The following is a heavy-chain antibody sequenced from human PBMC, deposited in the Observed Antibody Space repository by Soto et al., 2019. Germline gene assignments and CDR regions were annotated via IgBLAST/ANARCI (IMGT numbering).Heavy chain of an antibody. J-gene: IGHJ4*02. CDR3: ARDRGSYALDY. CDR2: ISAYNGNT. Sequence: QVQLVQSGAEVKEPGASVKVSCKASGYTFTSYGIIWVRQAPGQGLEWMGWISAYNGNTNYAPKLQGRVTMTADTSTSTASMDLRRPRSDDTAVYYCARDRGSYALDYWAQGTLVTVSS. CDR1: GYTFTSYG. D-gene: IGHD1-26*01. V-gene: IGHV1-18*01.